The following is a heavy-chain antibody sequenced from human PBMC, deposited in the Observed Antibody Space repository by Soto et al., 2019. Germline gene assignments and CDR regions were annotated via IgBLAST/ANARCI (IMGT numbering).Heavy chain of an antibody. CDR2: ISAYNGNT. D-gene: IGHD3-3*01. J-gene: IGHJ5*02. CDR3: ARVGWVFGVVIHPLNWFDP. CDR1: GYTFTSYG. Sequence: EASVKVSCKASGYTFTSYGISWVRQAPGQGLEWMGWISAYNGNTNYAQKLQGRVTMTTDTSTSTAYMELRSLRSDDTAVYYCARVGWVFGVVIHPLNWFDPWGQGTLVTVSS. V-gene: IGHV1-18*01.